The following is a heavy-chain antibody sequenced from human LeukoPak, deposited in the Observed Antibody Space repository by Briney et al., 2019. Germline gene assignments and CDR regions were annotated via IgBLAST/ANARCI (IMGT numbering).Heavy chain of an antibody. D-gene: IGHD3-22*01. Sequence: SQTLSLTCVVSGISISSGGYSWSWIRQPPGKGLEWIGCIYDSGSTNYNPSLKSRVTISVDTSKNQFSLKLSSVTAADTAVYYCAREGYYDSSGYYLGGFDYWGQGTLVTVSS. J-gene: IGHJ4*02. CDR3: AREGYYDSSGYYLGGFDY. V-gene: IGHV4-30-2*01. CDR1: GISISSGGYS. CDR2: IYDSGST.